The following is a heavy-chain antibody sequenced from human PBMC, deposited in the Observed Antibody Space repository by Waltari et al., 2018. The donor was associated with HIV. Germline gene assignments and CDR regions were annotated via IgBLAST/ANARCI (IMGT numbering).Heavy chain of an antibody. J-gene: IGHJ3*02. Sequence: QVQLQESGPGLVKPSETLSLPCTVAGASISSYYWRWLRQPPGRGMELTWYIYYSRTTNSTTSLKGRVTIAVYTSKNQVSRKLSSVTAADTAVYYCARTPIYYDQCGRLFDIWGQGTMVTVSS. CDR2: IYYSRTT. CDR1: GASISSYY. V-gene: IGHV4-59*01. CDR3: ARTPIYYDQCGRLFDI. D-gene: IGHD3-22*01.